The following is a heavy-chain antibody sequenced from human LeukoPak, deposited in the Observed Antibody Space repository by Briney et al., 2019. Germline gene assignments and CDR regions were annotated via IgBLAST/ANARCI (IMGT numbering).Heavy chain of an antibody. CDR1: GGTFSSYA. Sequence: SVKVSCKASGGTFSSYAISWVRQAPGQGLEWMGGIIPIFGTANYAQKFQGRVTITADESTSTAYMELSSLRSEDTAVYYCARRITIFGVAPDAFDIWGQGTMVTVSS. J-gene: IGHJ3*02. V-gene: IGHV1-69*13. CDR3: ARRITIFGVAPDAFDI. D-gene: IGHD3-3*01. CDR2: IIPIFGTA.